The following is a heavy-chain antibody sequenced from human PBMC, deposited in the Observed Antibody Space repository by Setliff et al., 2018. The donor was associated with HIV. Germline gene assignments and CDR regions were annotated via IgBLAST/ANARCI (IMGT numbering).Heavy chain of an antibody. CDR1: GFRFRSYW. V-gene: IGHV3-7*01. D-gene: IGHD3-22*01. J-gene: IGHJ3*02. Sequence: GGSLRLSCAASGFRFRSYWMSWVRQAPGKGLESVANVKQDGTETLNVDSVKGRFTISRDNANNLVYLQMNSLRVEDTAVYYCARVRDYYDSGAQAFDIWGQGTMVTVSS. CDR2: VKQDGTET. CDR3: ARVRDYYDSGAQAFDI.